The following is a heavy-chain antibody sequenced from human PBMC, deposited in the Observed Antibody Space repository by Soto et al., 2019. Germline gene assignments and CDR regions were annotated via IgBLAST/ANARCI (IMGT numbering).Heavy chain of an antibody. J-gene: IGHJ4*02. Sequence: SETLSLTCTVSGGSITGYYWSWIRQPPGKGLEWIGYIYYSGSTNSNPSLKSRVAMSVDTSKNQFSLKLTSVTAADTAMYYCAKYGDYWFFDYWGQGPLVTVSS. D-gene: IGHD4-17*01. CDR2: IYYSGST. V-gene: IGHV4-59*01. CDR1: GGSITGYY. CDR3: AKYGDYWFFDY.